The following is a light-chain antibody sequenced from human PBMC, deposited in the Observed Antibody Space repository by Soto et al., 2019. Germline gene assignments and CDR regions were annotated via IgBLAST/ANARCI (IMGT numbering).Light chain of an antibody. V-gene: IGLV4-69*01. Sequence: QLVLTQAPSASASLGASVKLTCTLSSGHSSYAIAWHQQQPEKGPRYLMKLRSDGSHSKGDGIPVRFSGSSSGAERYLTISSLQSEDEADYYCQTWDTGARVVFGGGTKLTVL. CDR2: LRSDGSH. J-gene: IGLJ2*01. CDR3: QTWDTGARVV. CDR1: SGHSSYA.